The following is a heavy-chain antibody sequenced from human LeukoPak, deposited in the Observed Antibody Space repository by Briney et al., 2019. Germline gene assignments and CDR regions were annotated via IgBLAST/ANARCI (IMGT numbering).Heavy chain of an antibody. D-gene: IGHD5-18*01. CDR2: ISYDGSNK. CDR3: ARSRLRAYASSTNYYYYYGMDV. CDR1: GFTFSSYA. J-gene: IGHJ6*02. Sequence: GSLSLSCAASGFTFSSYAMHWVRQAPGKGLEWVAVISYDGSNKYYADSVKGRFTISRDNSKNTLYLQMNSLRAEDTAVFYCARSRLRAYASSTNYYYYYGMDVWGQGTTVTVSS. V-gene: IGHV3-30*04.